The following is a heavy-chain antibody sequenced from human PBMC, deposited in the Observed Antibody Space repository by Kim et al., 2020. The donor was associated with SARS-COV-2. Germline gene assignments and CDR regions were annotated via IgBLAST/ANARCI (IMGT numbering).Heavy chain of an antibody. D-gene: IGHD7-27*01. CDR3: AKKGTGSFDY. CDR2: ISDSGDNT. Sequence: GGSLRLSCAASGFTFSSNVMSWVRQAPGKGLEWVSGISDSGDNTYYADSVKGRFTISRDNSKNTMYLQMNSLRAEDTALYFCAKKGTGSFDYWGQGVLVT. V-gene: IGHV3-23*01. CDR1: GFTFSSNV. J-gene: IGHJ4*02.